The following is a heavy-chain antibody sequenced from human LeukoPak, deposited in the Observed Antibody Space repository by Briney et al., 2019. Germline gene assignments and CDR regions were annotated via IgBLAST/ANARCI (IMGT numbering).Heavy chain of an antibody. V-gene: IGHV3-23*01. CDR1: GFTFSSYA. CDR2: IRGGGGIT. J-gene: IGHJ4*02. Sequence: GGSLRLSCAASGFTFSSYAMSWVRQAPGKGLEWVSAIRGGGGITYYADSAKGRFTISRDNSKNTLYLQMNSLRAEDTAVYYCANGHFGSGSYPILDYWGQGTLVTVSS. D-gene: IGHD3-10*01. CDR3: ANGHFGSGSYPILDY.